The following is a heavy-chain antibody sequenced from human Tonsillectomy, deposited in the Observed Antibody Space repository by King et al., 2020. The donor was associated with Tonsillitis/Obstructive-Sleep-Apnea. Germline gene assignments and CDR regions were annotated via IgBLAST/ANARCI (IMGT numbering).Heavy chain of an antibody. D-gene: IGHD2-2*01. CDR2: ISSSSSYT. V-gene: IGHV3-11*05. CDR3: ARVAVVVPAARNDAFDI. Sequence: VQLVESGGGLVKPGGSLRLSWAASGFTFSDYYMSWIRQAPGKGLEWVSYISSSSSYTNYADSVKGRFTISRDNAKNSLYLQMNSLRAEDTAVYYCARVAVVVPAARNDAFDIWGQGTMVTVSS. CDR1: GFTFSDYY. J-gene: IGHJ3*02.